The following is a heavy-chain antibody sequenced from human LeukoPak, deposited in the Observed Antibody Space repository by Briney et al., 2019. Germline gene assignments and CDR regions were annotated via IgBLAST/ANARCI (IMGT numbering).Heavy chain of an antibody. CDR1: GGSISSYY. CDR3: ARHGDSGSYHFDY. Sequence: SETLSLTCTVSGGSISSYYWSWIRQPPGKGLEWIWYIYYSGSTNYNPSLKSQVTISVDTSKNQFSLKLSSVTAADTAVYYCARHGDSGSYHFDYWGQGTLVTVSS. V-gene: IGHV4-59*08. D-gene: IGHD1-26*01. J-gene: IGHJ4*02. CDR2: IYYSGST.